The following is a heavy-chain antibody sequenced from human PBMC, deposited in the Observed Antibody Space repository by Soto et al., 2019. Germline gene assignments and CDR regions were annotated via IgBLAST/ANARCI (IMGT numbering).Heavy chain of an antibody. D-gene: IGHD2-2*01. CDR2: ISAYNGNT. V-gene: IGHV1-18*01. J-gene: IGHJ4*02. Sequence: GASVKVSCKASGYTFTSYGISWVRQAPGQGLEWMGWISAYNGNTNYAQKLQGRVTMTTDTSTSTAYMELRSLRSDDTAVYYCARDRVVVVPAAMSDFDYWGQGTLVTVSS. CDR3: ARDRVVVVPAAMSDFDY. CDR1: GYTFTSYG.